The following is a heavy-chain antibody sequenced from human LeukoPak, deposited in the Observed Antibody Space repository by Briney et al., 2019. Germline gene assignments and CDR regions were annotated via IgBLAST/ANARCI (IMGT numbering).Heavy chain of an antibody. V-gene: IGHV3-48*01. D-gene: IGHD2-15*01. CDR1: GFTFSSYS. CDR3: ARYGSYCTGGNCKDY. Sequence: GGSLRLSCAASGFTFSSYSMKWVRQAPGKGLEWLSYISYSSSIIFYADSVKGRFTISRDNARNSLYLQMNSLRAEDTAVYYCARYGSYCTGGNCKDYWGQGTLVTVSS. CDR2: ISYSSSII. J-gene: IGHJ4*02.